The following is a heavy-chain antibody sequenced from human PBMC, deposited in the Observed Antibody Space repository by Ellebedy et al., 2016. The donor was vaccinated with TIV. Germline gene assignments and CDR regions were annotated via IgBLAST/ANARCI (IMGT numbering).Heavy chain of an antibody. CDR1: GFTYSSYS. CDR3: ASYINYNWFDP. Sequence: GESLKISCAASGFTYSSYSMNWVRQAPGKGLEWVSYISSSSSTIYYADSVKGRFTISRDNAKNSLYLQMNSLRVEDTAVYYCASYINYNWFDPWGQGTLVTVSS. CDR2: ISSSSSTI. V-gene: IGHV3-48*01. J-gene: IGHJ5*02.